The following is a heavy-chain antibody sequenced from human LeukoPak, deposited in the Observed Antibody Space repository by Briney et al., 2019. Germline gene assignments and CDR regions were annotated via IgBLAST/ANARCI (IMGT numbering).Heavy chain of an antibody. CDR1: GFTFSSYW. Sequence: GGSLRLSCAASGFTFSSYWMHWVRQAPGKGLVWVSRIKSDGSTNYADSVKGRFTISRDNAKHTVSRQMNSLRAEDTGVYYCARAPSEIGGYYPEYFRHWGQGTLVTVSS. D-gene: IGHD3-22*01. J-gene: IGHJ1*01. CDR2: IKSDGST. CDR3: ARAPSEIGGYYPEYFRH. V-gene: IGHV3-74*01.